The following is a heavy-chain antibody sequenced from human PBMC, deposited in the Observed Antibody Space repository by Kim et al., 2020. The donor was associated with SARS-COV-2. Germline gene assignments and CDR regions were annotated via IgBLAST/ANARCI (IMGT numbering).Heavy chain of an antibody. Sequence: GGSLRLSCAASGFTFDDYAMHWVRQAPGKGLEWVSGISWNSGSIGYADSVKGRFTISRDNAKNSLYLQMNSLRAEDTALYYCAKEGTDWYFDLWGRGTLVTVSS. CDR2: ISWNSGSI. CDR3: AKEGTDWYFDL. CDR1: GFTFDDYA. J-gene: IGHJ2*01. D-gene: IGHD3-10*01. V-gene: IGHV3-9*01.